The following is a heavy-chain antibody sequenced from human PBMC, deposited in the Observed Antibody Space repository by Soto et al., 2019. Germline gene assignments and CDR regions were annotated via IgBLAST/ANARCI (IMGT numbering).Heavy chain of an antibody. CDR3: ARDRYSSAWLDAFDI. CDR1: GFTVSSNY. Sequence: GGSLRLSCAASGFTVSSNYMSWVRQAPGKGLEWVSVIFTGGSTYYADSVKGRFTISRHSSKNTVYLQMNSLRAEDTAVYYCARDRYSSAWLDAFDIWGQGTMVTVSS. D-gene: IGHD6-19*01. CDR2: IFTGGST. J-gene: IGHJ3*02. V-gene: IGHV3-53*04.